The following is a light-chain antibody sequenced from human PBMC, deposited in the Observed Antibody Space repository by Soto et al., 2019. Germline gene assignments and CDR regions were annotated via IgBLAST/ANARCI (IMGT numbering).Light chain of an antibody. V-gene: IGKV3-11*01. CDR1: QYINTR. CDR3: QRRSNWPPIT. Sequence: EIVLTQSPATLSSFPGDRVTLSCRASQYINTRLAWYQHRPGQAPRLLIYQTSIRAAGIPARFSASGTGTDFTLTISDVQPEDFAVYYCQRRSNWPPITFGQGTRLEIK. CDR2: QTS. J-gene: IGKJ5*01.